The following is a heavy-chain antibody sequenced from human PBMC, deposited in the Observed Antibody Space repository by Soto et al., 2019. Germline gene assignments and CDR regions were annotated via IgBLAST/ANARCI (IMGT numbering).Heavy chain of an antibody. D-gene: IGHD2-15*01. V-gene: IGHV4-31*03. CDR3: ARYPHGGGSETLVSDD. CDR2: IYYSGST. Sequence: SETLSLTCTVSGGSISSVGYYWSWIRQHPGKGLEWIGYIYYSGSTYYNPSLKSRVTISVDTSKNQFSLKLSSVTAADTAVYYCARYPHGGGSETLVSDDWGQGTLVTVSS. J-gene: IGHJ4*02. CDR1: GGSISSVGYY.